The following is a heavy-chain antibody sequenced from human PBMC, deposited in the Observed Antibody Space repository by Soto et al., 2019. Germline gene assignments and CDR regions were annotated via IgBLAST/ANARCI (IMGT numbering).Heavy chain of an antibody. D-gene: IGHD1-26*01. Sequence: PGGSLRLSCAASAVTFTGYGMHWVRQAPGKGLEWVAVIRFDGSNIYYADSVKGRFTISRDNARNMLYLQMNSLRAEDTAVYYCARDGVGSTAYFGYFDYWGLGTLVPVSS. CDR3: ARDGVGSTAYFGYFDY. CDR2: IRFDGSNI. J-gene: IGHJ4*02. CDR1: AVTFTGYG. V-gene: IGHV3-33*01.